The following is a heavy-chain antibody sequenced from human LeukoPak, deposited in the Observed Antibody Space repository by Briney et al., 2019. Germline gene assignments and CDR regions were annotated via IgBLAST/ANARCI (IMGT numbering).Heavy chain of an antibody. V-gene: IGHV3-23*01. D-gene: IGHD1-14*01. CDR2: ISGSGGST. CDR1: GFTFSSYG. J-gene: IGHJ4*02. CDR3: ARGTLNIPGEHGAFDY. Sequence: GGSLRLSCAASGFTFSSYGMSWVRQAPGKGLEWVSAISGSGGSTYYADSVKGRFTISRDNSKNTLYLQMNSLRAEDTAVYYCARGTLNIPGEHGAFDYWGQGTLVTVSS.